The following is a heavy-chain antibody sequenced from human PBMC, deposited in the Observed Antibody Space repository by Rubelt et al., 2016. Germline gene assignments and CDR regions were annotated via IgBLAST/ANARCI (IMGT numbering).Heavy chain of an antibody. CDR1: TFSSYW. CDR2: INSDGSNT. Sequence: TFSSYWMHWVRQAPGKGLVWVSRINSDGSNTNYADSVKGRFTISRDNAENTLYLQMNSLRAEDTAIYYCAREYSSSRYFDYWGQGTLVTGSS. D-gene: IGHD6-6*01. V-gene: IGHV3-74*01. CDR3: AREYSSSRYFDY. J-gene: IGHJ4*02.